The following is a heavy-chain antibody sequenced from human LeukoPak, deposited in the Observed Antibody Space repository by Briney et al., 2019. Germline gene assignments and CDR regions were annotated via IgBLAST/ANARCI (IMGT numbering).Heavy chain of an antibody. D-gene: IGHD6-13*01. Sequence: GGSLRLSRAASGFTFSSYGMHWVRQAPGKGLEWVAVIWYDGSNKYYADSVKGRFTISRDNSKNTLYLQMNGLRAEDTAVYYCARDMASSWYYFDYWGQGTLVTVSS. CDR2: IWYDGSNK. V-gene: IGHV3-33*01. J-gene: IGHJ4*02. CDR3: ARDMASSWYYFDY. CDR1: GFTFSSYG.